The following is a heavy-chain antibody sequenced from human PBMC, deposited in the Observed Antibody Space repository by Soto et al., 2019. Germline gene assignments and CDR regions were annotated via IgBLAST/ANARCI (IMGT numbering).Heavy chain of an antibody. CDR1: GFAFSNYA. J-gene: IGHJ3*01. D-gene: IGHD1-1*01. V-gene: IGHV3-23*01. CDR3: AKAAAIVTYNLSL. Sequence: EVQLLESGGGLVQPGGSLRLSCAASGFAFSNYAMNWVRQAPGKGLEWVSGIAASGDTYYADSVRGRFTISRDNSKNSLFLQMNSLRADDTAVYYYAKAAAIVTYNLSLWGQGTMVTVSS. CDR2: IAASGDT.